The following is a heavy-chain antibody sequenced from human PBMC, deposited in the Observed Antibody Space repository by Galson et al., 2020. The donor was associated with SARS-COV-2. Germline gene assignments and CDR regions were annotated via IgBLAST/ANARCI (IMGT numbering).Heavy chain of an antibody. Sequence: SETLSLTCTVSGGSISSGGYYWSWIRQHPGKGLECIGYIYYSGSTYYNPSLKSRVTTSVDTSKNQFSLKLSSVTAADTAVYYCARESAGYCSSTSCYTNWFDPWGQGTLVTVSS. V-gene: IGHV4-31*03. CDR3: ARESAGYCSSTSCYTNWFDP. J-gene: IGHJ5*02. D-gene: IGHD2-2*02. CDR1: GGSISSGGYY. CDR2: IYYSGST.